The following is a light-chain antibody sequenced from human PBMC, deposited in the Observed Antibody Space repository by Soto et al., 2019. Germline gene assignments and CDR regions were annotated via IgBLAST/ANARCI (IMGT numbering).Light chain of an antibody. V-gene: IGLV2-14*01. Sequence: QSVLAQPASASGSPGQSITISCAGTNRDVGGYNDVSWYQQYPGKAPKLIMYEVTYRPSGVSNRFSGSKSVNTASLTISGIQAEDAAAYYCSSYSSSSALDVIFGGGTKLTVL. J-gene: IGLJ2*01. CDR3: SSYSSSSALDVI. CDR1: NRDVGGYND. CDR2: EVT.